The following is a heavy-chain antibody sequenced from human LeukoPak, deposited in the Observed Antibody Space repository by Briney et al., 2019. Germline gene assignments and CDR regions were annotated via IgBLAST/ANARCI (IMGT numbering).Heavy chain of an antibody. CDR2: IYYSGST. CDR1: GGSFSGYY. Sequence: SETLSLTCAVYGGSFSGYYWSWIRQPPGKGLEWIGYIYYSGSTNYNPSLKSRVTISVDTSKNQFSLKLSSVTAADTAVYYCARDRGIAVAAPGNYYGMDVWGQGTTVTVSS. CDR3: ARDRGIAVAAPGNYYGMDV. J-gene: IGHJ6*02. D-gene: IGHD6-19*01. V-gene: IGHV4-59*12.